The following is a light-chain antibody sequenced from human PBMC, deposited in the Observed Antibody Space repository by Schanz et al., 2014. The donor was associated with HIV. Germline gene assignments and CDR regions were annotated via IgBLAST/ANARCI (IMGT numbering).Light chain of an antibody. CDR2: GAS. J-gene: IGKJ2*01. CDR3: QHYNSYPLT. Sequence: EVVLTQSPATLSLSPGERATLSCRASQSVSHIYLAWYQQRSGQAPRLLIYGASSRAPGIPDRFSGSGSGTDFTLTIDSLLPDDFATYYCQHYNSYPLTFGQGTELEIK. V-gene: IGKV3-20*01. CDR1: QSVSHIY.